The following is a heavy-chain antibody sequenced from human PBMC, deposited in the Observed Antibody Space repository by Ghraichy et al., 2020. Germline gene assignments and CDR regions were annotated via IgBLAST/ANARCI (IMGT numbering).Heavy chain of an antibody. CDR3: ARRRPRKERGDEFDY. Sequence: SETLSLTCAVYGGSFSGYYWSWIRQPPGKGLEWIGEINHSGSTNYNPSLKSRVTISVDTSKNQFSLKLSSVTAADTAVYYCARRRPRKERGDEFDYWGQGTLVTVSS. D-gene: IGHD3-16*01. CDR2: INHSGST. V-gene: IGHV4-34*01. CDR1: GGSFSGYY. J-gene: IGHJ4*02.